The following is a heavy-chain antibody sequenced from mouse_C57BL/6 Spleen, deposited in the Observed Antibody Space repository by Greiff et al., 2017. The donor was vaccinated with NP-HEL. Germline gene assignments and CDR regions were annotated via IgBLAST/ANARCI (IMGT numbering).Heavy chain of an antibody. Sequence: QVQLQQSGAELVRPGASVTLSCKASGYTFTDYEMHWVKQTPVHGLEWIGAIDPETGGTAYNQKFKGKAILTADKSSSTAYMELRSLTSEDSAVYYCTRLDRSLLRPHAMDYWGQGTSVTVSS. V-gene: IGHV1-15*01. CDR2: IDPETGGT. CDR1: GYTFTDYE. D-gene: IGHD1-2*01. J-gene: IGHJ4*01. CDR3: TRLDRSLLRPHAMDY.